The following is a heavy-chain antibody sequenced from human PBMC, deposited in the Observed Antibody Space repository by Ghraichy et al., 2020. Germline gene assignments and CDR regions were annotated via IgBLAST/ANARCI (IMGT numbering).Heavy chain of an antibody. V-gene: IGHV1-69*13. CDR2: IIPIFGTA. D-gene: IGHD4-17*01. J-gene: IGHJ4*02. CDR3: ARDRDGDYYFDY. Sequence: SVKVSCKASGGTFSSYAISWVRQAPGQGLEWMGGIIPIFGTANYAQKFQGRVTITADESTSTAHMELSSLRSEDTAVYYCARDRDGDYYFDYWGQGTLVTVSS. CDR1: GGTFSSYA.